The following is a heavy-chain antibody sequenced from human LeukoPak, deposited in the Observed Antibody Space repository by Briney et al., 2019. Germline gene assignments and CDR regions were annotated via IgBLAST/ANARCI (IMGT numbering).Heavy chain of an antibody. CDR1: GGSIISGNW. CDR3: ARDGSGYYYYY. V-gene: IGHV4-4*02. D-gene: IGHD3-22*01. CDR2: IYHSGST. J-gene: IGHJ4*02. Sequence: SGTLSLTCAVSGGSIISGNWWSWVRQPPGKGLEWIGEIYHSGSTTYNPSLKSRVTISLDTSKNQFSLKLSSVTAADTAVYYCARDGSGYYYYYWGQGTLVTVSS.